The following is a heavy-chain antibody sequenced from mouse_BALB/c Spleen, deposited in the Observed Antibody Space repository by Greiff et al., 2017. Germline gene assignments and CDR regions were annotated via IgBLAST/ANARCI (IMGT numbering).Heavy chain of an antibody. D-gene: IGHD1-1*02. CDR2: IDPENGNT. CDR1: GFNFKDYY. V-gene: IGHV14-1*02. CDR3: ARAGHYGKDY. Sequence: VQLQQSGAELVRPGALVKLSCKASGFNFKDYYMHWVKQRPEQGLEWIGWIDPENGNTIYDPKFQGKASITADTSSNTAYLQLSSLTSEDTAVYNCARAGHYGKDYWGQGTTLTVSS. J-gene: IGHJ2*01.